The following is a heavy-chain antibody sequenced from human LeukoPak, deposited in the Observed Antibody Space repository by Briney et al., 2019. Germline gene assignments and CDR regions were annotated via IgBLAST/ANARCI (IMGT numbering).Heavy chain of an antibody. CDR2: ISSSSSYI. D-gene: IGHD3-10*01. V-gene: IGHV3-21*01. Sequence: GGSLRLSCAASGFTFSSYSVNWVRQAPGKGLEWVSSISSSSSYIYYADSVEERCTISRNNAKNSLYMQMNSQRAEDTAVYYCARDLPSYYNGSGSTDYWGQGTLVTVSS. CDR1: GFTFSSYS. CDR3: ARDLPSYYNGSGSTDY. J-gene: IGHJ4*02.